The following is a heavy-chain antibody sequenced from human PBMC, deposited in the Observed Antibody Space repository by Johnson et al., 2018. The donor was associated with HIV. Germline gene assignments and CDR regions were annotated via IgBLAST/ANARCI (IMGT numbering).Heavy chain of an antibody. CDR1: GFTFSSHA. Sequence: QVQLVESGGGLVQPGRSLRLSCAASGFTFSSHAMHWVRQAPGKGLEWVAVISYDGSSKYYADSVKGRFTISRDNSKNTLNLQMNSLRPEDTAVYYCARERLRAGAFDIWGQGTMVTVSS. V-gene: IGHV3-30-3*01. CDR2: ISYDGSSK. CDR3: ARERLRAGAFDI. J-gene: IGHJ3*02. D-gene: IGHD6-13*01.